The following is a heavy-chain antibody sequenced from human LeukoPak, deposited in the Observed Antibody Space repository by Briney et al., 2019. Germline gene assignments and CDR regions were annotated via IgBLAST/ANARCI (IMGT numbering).Heavy chain of an antibody. Sequence: SGGSLRLSCADSGFTFSSYSMNWVRQAPGKGLEWVSSISSGSSYIFYADSVKGRFTISRDNAKNSLYLQMNSMRAEDTAVYYCARKYCSSTSCLTDNWGQGTLVTVSS. D-gene: IGHD2-2*01. CDR2: ISSGSSYI. V-gene: IGHV3-21*01. CDR3: ARKYCSSTSCLTDN. CDR1: GFTFSSYS. J-gene: IGHJ4*02.